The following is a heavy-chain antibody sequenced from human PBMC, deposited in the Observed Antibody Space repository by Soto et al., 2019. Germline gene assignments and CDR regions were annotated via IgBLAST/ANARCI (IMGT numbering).Heavy chain of an antibody. CDR3: ARGGDGYSSGWFDY. CDR1: GGTFSSYT. V-gene: IGHV1-69*02. Sequence: QVQLVQSGAEVKKPGSSVKVSCKASGGTFSSYTISWVRQAPGQGLEWMGRIIPILGIANYAQKFQGRVTISADKSTSTAYMGLSSLRSEDTSVYYCARGGDGYSSGWFDYWGQGTLVTVSS. J-gene: IGHJ4*02. CDR2: IIPILGIA. D-gene: IGHD6-19*01.